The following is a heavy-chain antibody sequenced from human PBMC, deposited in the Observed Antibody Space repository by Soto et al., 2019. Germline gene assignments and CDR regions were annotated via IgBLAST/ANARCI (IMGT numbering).Heavy chain of an antibody. CDR1: GYTFTNYW. CDR3: GRLTGLPHYYSTDV. V-gene: IGHV5-51*01. Sequence: GESLKISCQGSGYTFTNYWIGWVRQMPGKGLGWMGVIYPGDSDTKYSPSFQGQVTFSADKSINTAYLQWTSLKASDTAMYFCGRLTGLPHYYSTDVWGQGTTVTVSS. D-gene: IGHD3-9*01. CDR2: IYPGDSDT. J-gene: IGHJ6*02.